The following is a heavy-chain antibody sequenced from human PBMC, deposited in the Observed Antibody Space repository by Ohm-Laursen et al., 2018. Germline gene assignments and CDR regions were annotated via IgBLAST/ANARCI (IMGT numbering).Heavy chain of an antibody. J-gene: IGHJ2*01. D-gene: IGHD1/OR15-1a*01. Sequence: SLRLSCAASGFSVRTNYMSWVRQAPGKGLEWVSVVGADGVTTFYADSVTGRFTVSRDNSKNTLYMQMNSLRAEDTAVYYCARMGPQQPHWYFDLWGRGTLVTVSS. CDR2: VGADGVTT. CDR3: ARMGPQQPHWYFDL. V-gene: IGHV3-53*01. CDR1: GFSVRTNY.